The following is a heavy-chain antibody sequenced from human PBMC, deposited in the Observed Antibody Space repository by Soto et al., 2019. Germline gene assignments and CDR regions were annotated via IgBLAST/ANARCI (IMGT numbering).Heavy chain of an antibody. V-gene: IGHV3-23*01. Sequence: EVQLLESGGGLVQHGGSLRLSCAASGFTFRSYAMSWVRQAPGKGLEWVSVISGSGDSTYYADSVRGRFTISRDNSKNTLYLQMNSRRAEDTAVYYCAKDRDGAAAGPTKFYGMDVWGQGTTVTVSS. D-gene: IGHD6-13*01. CDR1: GFTFRSYA. J-gene: IGHJ6*02. CDR3: AKDRDGAAAGPTKFYGMDV. CDR2: ISGSGDST.